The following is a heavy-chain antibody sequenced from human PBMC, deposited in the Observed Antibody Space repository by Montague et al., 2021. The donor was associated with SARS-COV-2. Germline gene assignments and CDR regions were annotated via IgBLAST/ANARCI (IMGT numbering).Heavy chain of an antibody. V-gene: IGHV4-59*08. J-gene: IGHJ4*02. CDR3: ARREWLRGGFDY. CDR2: IYYSGST. CDR1: GGSISSYY. Sequence: SETLSLTCTVSGGSISSYYWSWIRQPPGKGLEWIGYIYYSGSTNYNPSLKSRVTISVDTSKNQFSLKLSSVTAADTAVYYCARREWLRGGFDYWGQGTLATVSS. D-gene: IGHD5-12*01.